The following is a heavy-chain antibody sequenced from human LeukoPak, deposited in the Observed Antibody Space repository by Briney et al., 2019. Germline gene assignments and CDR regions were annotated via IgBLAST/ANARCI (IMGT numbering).Heavy chain of an antibody. CDR3: AAGGASAP. V-gene: IGHV5-51*01. CDR2: ISPGGSGI. Sequence: GESLKISCKGSGYSFTNFWIGWVRQMPGKGLEWMGVISPGGSGIRYSPSFQGQVTISVDKSISTAYLQWSSLKASDSAMYYCAAGGASAPWGQGTLVTVSS. J-gene: IGHJ5*02. CDR1: GYSFTNFW. D-gene: IGHD3-16*01.